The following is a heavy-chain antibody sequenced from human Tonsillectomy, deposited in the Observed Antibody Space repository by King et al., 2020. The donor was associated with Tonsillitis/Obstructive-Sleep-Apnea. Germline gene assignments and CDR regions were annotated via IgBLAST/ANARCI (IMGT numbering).Heavy chain of an antibody. CDR1: GFNFSSYT. CDR2: FCGSGGYT. Sequence: VQQVESGGGLLQPGGSRRLSCAASGFNFSSYTLSWVRQAPGKGLEWVSAFCGSGGYTYSADSVKGRFTISRDNTKNTLYLQMKSLRAEDTAVYYCAFGDYYYYYMDVWGKGPRSPSP. J-gene: IGHJ6*03. D-gene: IGHD3-10*01. V-gene: IGHV3-23*04. CDR3: AFGDYYYYYMDV.